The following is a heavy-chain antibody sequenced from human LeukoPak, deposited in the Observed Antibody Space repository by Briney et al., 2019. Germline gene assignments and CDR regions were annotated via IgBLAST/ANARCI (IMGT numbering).Heavy chain of an antibody. J-gene: IGHJ4*02. Sequence: PGGSLRLSCAASGFTFTSYAMSWVRQAPGKGLEWVSAISGSGGSTYYADSVKGRFTISRDDSKNTLYLQMNSLRAEDTAVYYCAKDQYSSGWSEGYFDYWGQGTLVTVSS. CDR1: GFTFTSYA. CDR2: ISGSGGST. D-gene: IGHD6-19*01. CDR3: AKDQYSSGWSEGYFDY. V-gene: IGHV3-23*01.